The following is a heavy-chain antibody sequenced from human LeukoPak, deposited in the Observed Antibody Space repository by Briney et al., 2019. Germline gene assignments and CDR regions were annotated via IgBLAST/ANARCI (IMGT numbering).Heavy chain of an antibody. CDR2: ISAYNGNT. V-gene: IGHV1-18*01. D-gene: IGHD3-3*01. CDR1: GYTFTSYG. Sequence: GASVKVSCKASGYTFTSYGISWVRQAPGQGLEWMGWISAYNGNTNYAQKLQGRVTMTTDTSTSTAYMELRSPRSDDTAVYYCARGQYVLRFLEWPETLGYWGQGTLVTVSS. J-gene: IGHJ4*02. CDR3: ARGQYVLRFLEWPETLGY.